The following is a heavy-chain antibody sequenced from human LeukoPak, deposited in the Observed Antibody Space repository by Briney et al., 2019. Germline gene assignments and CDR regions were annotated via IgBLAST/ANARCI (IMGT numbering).Heavy chain of an antibody. D-gene: IGHD1-26*01. CDR2: IYSGGTT. J-gene: IGHJ4*02. CDR1: GFTVSSNY. Sequence: GGSLRLSCAASGFTVSSNYMSWVRQAPGKGLEWVPVIYSGGTTYYADSVKGRFTISRDNSKNTLYLQMNSLRVEDTAVYYCARDIGSGNYFDYWGQGTLVTVSS. CDR3: ARDIGSGNYFDY. V-gene: IGHV3-53*01.